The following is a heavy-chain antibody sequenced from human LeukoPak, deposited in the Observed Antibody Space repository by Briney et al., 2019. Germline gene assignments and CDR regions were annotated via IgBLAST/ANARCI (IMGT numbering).Heavy chain of an antibody. Sequence: SETLSLTCTVSGGSISSYYWSWIRQPPGKGLEWIGYIYYSGSTNYNPSLKSPVTISVDTSKNQFSLKLSSVTAADTAVYYCARAPPYYYDSSGYYWNWYFDLWGRGTLVTVSS. D-gene: IGHD3-22*01. J-gene: IGHJ2*01. CDR1: GGSISSYY. CDR3: ARAPPYYYDSSGYYWNWYFDL. V-gene: IGHV4-59*01. CDR2: IYYSGST.